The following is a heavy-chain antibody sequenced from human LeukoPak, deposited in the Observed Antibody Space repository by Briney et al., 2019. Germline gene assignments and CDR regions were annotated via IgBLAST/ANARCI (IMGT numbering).Heavy chain of an antibody. CDR1: GGSISSYY. Sequence: SETLSLTCTVSGGSISSYYWRWIRQPPGKGLEWIGYIYYSGSTNYNPSLKSRVTISVDTSKNQFSLKLSSVTAADTAVYYCARGLKDDFWSGYYLDYWGQGTLVTVSS. J-gene: IGHJ4*02. V-gene: IGHV4-59*01. CDR2: IYYSGST. D-gene: IGHD3-3*01. CDR3: ARGLKDDFWSGYYLDY.